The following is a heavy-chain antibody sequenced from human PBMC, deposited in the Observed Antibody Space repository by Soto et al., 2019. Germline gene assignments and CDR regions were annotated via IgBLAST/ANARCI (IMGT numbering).Heavy chain of an antibody. Sequence: QVQLVQSGAEVKKPGSSVKVSCKASGGTFSSYAISWVRLAPGQGLEWMGGIIPIFGTANYAQKFQGRVTITADESTSTAYMELSSLRSEDTAESYCARDLADYYGSGSPPSWGQGTLVTVSS. CDR2: IIPIFGTA. CDR3: ARDLADYYGSGSPPS. D-gene: IGHD3-10*01. V-gene: IGHV1-69*01. CDR1: GGTFSSYA. J-gene: IGHJ4*02.